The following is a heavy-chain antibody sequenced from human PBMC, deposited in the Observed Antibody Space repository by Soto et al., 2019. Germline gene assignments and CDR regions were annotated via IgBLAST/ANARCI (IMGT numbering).Heavy chain of an antibody. J-gene: IGHJ3*02. CDR1: CGSIISGGYY. D-gene: IGHD4-17*01. Sequence: SETLSLTCTFSCGSIISGGYYWSWIRQHPGKGLEWIGYIYYSGSTYYNPSLKSRVTISVDTSKNQFSLKLSSVTAADTAVYYCATTTQGEDAFDIWGQGTMVTVSS. CDR3: ATTTQGEDAFDI. V-gene: IGHV4-31*03. CDR2: IYYSGST.